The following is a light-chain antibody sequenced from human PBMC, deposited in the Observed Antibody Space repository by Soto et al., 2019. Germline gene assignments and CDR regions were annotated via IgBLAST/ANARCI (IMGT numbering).Light chain of an antibody. J-gene: IGLJ1*01. Sequence: QSALTQPASVSGSPGQSITISCTGTSGDIGGYNYVSWYQQHPGKAPKLLISEVTNRPSGVSNRFSGSKSGNTASLTISGLQAEDEADYYCCSYAGSYTYVFGTGTKVTVL. CDR2: EVT. CDR1: SGDIGGYNY. CDR3: CSYAGSYTYV. V-gene: IGLV2-14*01.